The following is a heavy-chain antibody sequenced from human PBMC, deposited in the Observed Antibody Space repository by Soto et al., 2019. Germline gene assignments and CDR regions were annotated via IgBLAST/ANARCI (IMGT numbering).Heavy chain of an antibody. J-gene: IGHJ3*02. Sequence: SETLSLTCAVYGGSFSGYYWSWIRQPPGKGLEWIGEINHSGSTNYNPSLKSRVTISVDTSKNQFSLKLSSVTAADTAVYYCARGLGYGSGRHYRSYAFDIWGQGTMVTVSS. CDR3: ARGLGYGSGRHYRSYAFDI. CDR2: INHSGST. D-gene: IGHD3-10*01. V-gene: IGHV4-34*01. CDR1: GGSFSGYY.